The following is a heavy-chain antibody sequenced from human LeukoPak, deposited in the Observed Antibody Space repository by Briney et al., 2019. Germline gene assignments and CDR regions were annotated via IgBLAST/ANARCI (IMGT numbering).Heavy chain of an antibody. J-gene: IGHJ6*02. Sequence: PSETLSLTCTVSGGSISSYYWSWIRHPAGKGLECIGRIYTRGSTNYNPSLKSRVTMSVDTSKNQFSLKLSSVTAADTAVYYCARDFSSTDYYYYGMDVWGQGTTVTVSS. CDR1: GGSISSYY. V-gene: IGHV4-4*07. D-gene: IGHD2-2*01. CDR2: IYTRGST. CDR3: ARDFSSTDYYYYGMDV.